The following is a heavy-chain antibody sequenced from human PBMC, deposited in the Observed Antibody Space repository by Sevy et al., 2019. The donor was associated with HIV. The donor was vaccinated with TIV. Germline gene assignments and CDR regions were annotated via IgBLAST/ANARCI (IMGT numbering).Heavy chain of an antibody. V-gene: IGHV3-9*01. D-gene: IGHD5-18*01. Sequence: GGSLRLSCAASGFTFDDYAMHWVRQAPGKGLEWVSGISWNSGSIGYANSVKGRLTISRYNAKNSPYLQMNSLRGEDSALNYWAKDTGPQLWLGVSAFDIWGQGTMVTVSS. J-gene: IGHJ3*02. CDR3: AKDTGPQLWLGVSAFDI. CDR2: ISWNSGSI. CDR1: GFTFDDYA.